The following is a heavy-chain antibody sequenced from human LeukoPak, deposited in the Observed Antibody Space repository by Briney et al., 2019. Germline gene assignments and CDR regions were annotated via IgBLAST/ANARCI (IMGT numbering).Heavy chain of an antibody. D-gene: IGHD3-3*02. Sequence: PGGSLRLSCAASGFTFSSYGMHWVRQAPGKGLEWVAVIWYDGSNKYYADSVKGRFTISRDNSKNTLYLQMNSLRAEDTAVYYCAKDASIFGVVTLNWFDPWGQGTLVTVS. CDR1: GFTFSSYG. J-gene: IGHJ5*02. V-gene: IGHV3-33*06. CDR2: IWYDGSNK. CDR3: AKDASIFGVVTLNWFDP.